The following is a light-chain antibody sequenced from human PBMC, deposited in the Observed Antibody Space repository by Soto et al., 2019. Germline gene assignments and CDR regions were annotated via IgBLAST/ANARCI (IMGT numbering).Light chain of an antibody. Sequence: EIVVTQSPATLSVSPGEKATLSCRASQSVSNNLAWYQQKPGQAPRLLIYFASTRATGIPAMFSGSGSGTEFTLTISSLQSEDFAVYYCQQYNKWPLTFGGGTKVETK. V-gene: IGKV3-15*01. CDR3: QQYNKWPLT. J-gene: IGKJ4*01. CDR2: FAS. CDR1: QSVSNN.